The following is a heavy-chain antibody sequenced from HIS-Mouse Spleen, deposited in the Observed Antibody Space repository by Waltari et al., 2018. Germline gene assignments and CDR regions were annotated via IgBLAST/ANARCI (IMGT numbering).Heavy chain of an antibody. V-gene: IGHV4-39*07. CDR1: GGSISSSSYS. J-gene: IGHJ2*01. D-gene: IGHD6-13*01. Sequence: QLQLQESGPGLVKLSETLSLTCTVPGGSISSSSYSCGWLRQPPGKGLEWIGSIYYSGSTYYNPSLKSRVTISVDTSKNQFSLKLSSVTAADTAVYYCAREIPYSSSWYDWYFDLWGRGTLVTVSS. CDR2: IYYSGST. CDR3: AREIPYSSSWYDWYFDL.